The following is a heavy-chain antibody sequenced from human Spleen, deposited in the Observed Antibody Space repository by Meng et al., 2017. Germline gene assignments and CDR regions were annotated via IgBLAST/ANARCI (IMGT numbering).Heavy chain of an antibody. Sequence: QGELQQWGAGLVKPSGAPSPTLRLYGGAFSGYHWGLVRQPPGKGLEWIGEINHSGSTNYNPSLESRATISVDTSQNNLSLKLSSVTAADSAVYYCARGPTTMAHDFDYWGQGTLVTVSS. CDR1: GGAFSGYH. J-gene: IGHJ4*02. V-gene: IGHV4-34*01. D-gene: IGHD4-11*01. CDR2: INHSGST. CDR3: ARGPTTMAHDFDY.